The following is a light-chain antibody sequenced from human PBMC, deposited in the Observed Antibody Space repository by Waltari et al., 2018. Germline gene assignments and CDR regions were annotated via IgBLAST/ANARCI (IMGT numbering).Light chain of an antibody. Sequence: IQLTQSPSSLSASVGDRVTITCRASQGISSYLAWYQQKPGKAPKLLIYAASTLQSGVPSRFSGSGSGTDFTLTISSLQPDDFATYYCQQYSTSSMFSFGQGTKLEIK. J-gene: IGKJ2*03. CDR2: AAS. CDR3: QQYSTSSMFS. V-gene: IGKV1-9*01. CDR1: QGISSY.